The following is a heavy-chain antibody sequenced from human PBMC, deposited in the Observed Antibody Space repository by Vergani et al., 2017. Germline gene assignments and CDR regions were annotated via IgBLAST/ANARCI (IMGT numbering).Heavy chain of an antibody. CDR1: GFTFSSYG. Sequence: QVQLVESGGGVVQPGRSLRLSCAASGFTFSSYGMHWVRQAPGKGLEWVAVIWYDGSNKYYADSVTGRFTISRNNSKNKLYLQMNSLSAEDTAVYYCARSGSFGAFDIWGQGTMVTVSS. D-gene: IGHD3-10*01. J-gene: IGHJ3*02. V-gene: IGHV3-33*01. CDR2: IWYDGSNK. CDR3: ARSGSFGAFDI.